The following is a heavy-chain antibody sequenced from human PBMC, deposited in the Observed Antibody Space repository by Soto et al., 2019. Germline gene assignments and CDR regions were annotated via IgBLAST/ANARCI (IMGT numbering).Heavy chain of an antibody. CDR2: IYSGGST. V-gene: IGHV3-53*01. CDR3: AREGGSIGGWFGRKFDS. D-gene: IGHD6-19*01. J-gene: IGHJ4*02. Sequence: PVGSLRLSCAASGFTVSSNYMSWVRQAPGKGLEWVSVIYSGGSTYYADSVKGRFTISRDKSKDTLYLQMNSLRADDTAVYYCAREGGSIGGWFGRKFDSWGQGTQVTVSS. CDR1: GFTVSSNY.